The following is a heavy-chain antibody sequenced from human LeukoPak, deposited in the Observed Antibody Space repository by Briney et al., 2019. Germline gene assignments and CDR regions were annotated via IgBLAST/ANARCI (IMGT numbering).Heavy chain of an antibody. J-gene: IGHJ5*02. D-gene: IGHD2-15*01. CDR1: GGAIRSTSYY. CDR2: IYYSGST. V-gene: IGHV4-39*01. CDR3: AEHGGLRGSSFEP. Sequence: SETLSLPFTLSGGAIRSTSYYGCWIRQPPGKGLEWIGSIYYSGSTYYNPSLKSRITISVDTSKNQFSLKLSSVTAADTAVYYYAEHGGLRGSSFEPWGQGTLVTVSS.